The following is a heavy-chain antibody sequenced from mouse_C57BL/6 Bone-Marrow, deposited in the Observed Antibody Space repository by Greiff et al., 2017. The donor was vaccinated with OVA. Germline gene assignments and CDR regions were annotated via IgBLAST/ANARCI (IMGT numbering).Heavy chain of an antibody. CDR1: GFNIKDYY. D-gene: IGHD1-1*01. CDR2: IDPEDGDT. Sequence: VQLQQSGAELVRPGASVKLSCTASGFNIKDYYMHWVKQRPEQGLEWIGRIDPEDGDTEYAPKFQGKATMTADTSSNTAYLQLSSPTSEDTAVYYCTTSYYYGSSPYAMDYWGQGTSVTVSS. CDR3: TTSYYYGSSPYAMDY. J-gene: IGHJ4*01. V-gene: IGHV14-1*01.